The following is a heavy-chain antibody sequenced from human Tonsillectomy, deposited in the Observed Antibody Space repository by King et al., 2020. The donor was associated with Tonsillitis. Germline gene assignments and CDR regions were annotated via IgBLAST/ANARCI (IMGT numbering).Heavy chain of an antibody. CDR1: GYTFTSCD. V-gene: IGHV1-8*01. J-gene: IGHJ4*02. CDR2: MNPNSGNT. CDR3: ARGRYCSGGSCYDDFDY. D-gene: IGHD2-15*01. Sequence: QLVQSGAEVKKPGASVKVSCKASGYTFTSCDINWVRQATGQGLEWMGWMNPNSGNTGYAQKFQGRVTMTRNTSISTAYMELSSLRSEDTAVYCCARGRYCSGGSCYDDFDYWGQGTLVTVSS.